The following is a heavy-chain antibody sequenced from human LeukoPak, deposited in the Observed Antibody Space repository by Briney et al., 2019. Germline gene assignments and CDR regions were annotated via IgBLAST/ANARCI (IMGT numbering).Heavy chain of an antibody. V-gene: IGHV1-46*01. J-gene: IGHJ4*02. CDR2: INPSGGST. D-gene: IGHD6-13*01. CDR3: ARLYLLLQQLVFDY. Sequence: ASVKVSCKASGYTFTSYYMHWVRQAPGQGLEWMGIINPSGGSTSYAQKFQGRVTISVDTSKNQFSLKLSSVTAADTAVYYCARLYLLLQQLVFDYWGQGTLVTVSS. CDR1: GYTFTSYY.